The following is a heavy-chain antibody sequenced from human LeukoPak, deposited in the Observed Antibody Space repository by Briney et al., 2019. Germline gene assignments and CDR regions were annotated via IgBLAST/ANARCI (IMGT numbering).Heavy chain of an antibody. CDR1: VGTFSNNA. J-gene: IGHJ4*02. D-gene: IGHD3/OR15-3a*01. Sequence: GASVKVSCKASVGTFSNNAINWVRHAPGPGLEWMGRIIPILDLTNYAEKFQKRVTITADKSTHTAYMELSRLRSEDTALYYCAGDRTGAYFDFWGQGTLLTASS. CDR2: IIPILDLT. CDR3: AGDRTGAYFDF. V-gene: IGHV1-69*04.